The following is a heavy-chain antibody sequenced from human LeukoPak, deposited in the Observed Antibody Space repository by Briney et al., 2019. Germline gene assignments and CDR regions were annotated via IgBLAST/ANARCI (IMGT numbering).Heavy chain of an antibody. CDR3: ARDWFNDIYEVGY. D-gene: IGHD3-9*01. J-gene: IGHJ4*02. Sequence: PGGSLRLSCAASGFTFSSYAMSWVRQAPGKGLEWVSSISSSSSYIYYADSVKGRFTISRDNAKNSLYLQMNSLRAEDTAVYYCARDWFNDIYEVGYWGQGTLVTVSS. V-gene: IGHV3-21*04. CDR2: ISSSSSYI. CDR1: GFTFSSYA.